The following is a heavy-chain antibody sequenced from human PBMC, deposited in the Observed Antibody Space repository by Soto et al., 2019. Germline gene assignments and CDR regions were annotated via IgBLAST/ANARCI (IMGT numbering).Heavy chain of an antibody. J-gene: IGHJ4*02. D-gene: IGHD6-19*01. CDR1: GGSFSGYY. Sequence: QVQLQQWGAGLLKPSETLSLTCAVYGGSFSGYYWSWIRQPPGKGLEWIGEINHSGSTNYNPSLKSRVTTSVDTSKNQFSLKLSSVTDASTAVYYCARVLFRQIAVAGNMVDYWGQGTLVTVSS. CDR2: INHSGST. V-gene: IGHV4-34*01. CDR3: ARVLFRQIAVAGNMVDY.